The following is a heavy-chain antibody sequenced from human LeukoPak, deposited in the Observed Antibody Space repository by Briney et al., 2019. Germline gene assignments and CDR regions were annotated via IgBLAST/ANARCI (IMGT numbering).Heavy chain of an antibody. D-gene: IGHD6-13*01. Sequence: SVKVSCKASGGTFSSYAISWVRQAPGQGLEWMGRITPILGIANYAQKFQGRVTITADKSTSTAYMELSSLRSEDTAVYYCASGGGSSWSVLYDYWGQGTLVTVSS. CDR1: GGTFSSYA. CDR2: ITPILGIA. V-gene: IGHV1-69*04. J-gene: IGHJ4*02. CDR3: ASGGGSSWSVLYDY.